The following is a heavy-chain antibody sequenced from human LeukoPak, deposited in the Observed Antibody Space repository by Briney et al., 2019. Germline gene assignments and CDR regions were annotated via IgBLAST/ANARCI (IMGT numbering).Heavy chain of an antibody. Sequence: GGSLRLSCAASGFTFSSYWMHWVRQVAGKGLVWVSRINSDGSNTRYADSVKGRFTISRDNAKNTLYLQMNSLRAEDTAVYYCARDLELVYYDSSGYDYWGQGTLVIVSS. CDR1: GFTFSSYW. D-gene: IGHD3-22*01. CDR3: ARDLELVYYDSSGYDY. V-gene: IGHV3-74*01. CDR2: INSDGSNT. J-gene: IGHJ4*02.